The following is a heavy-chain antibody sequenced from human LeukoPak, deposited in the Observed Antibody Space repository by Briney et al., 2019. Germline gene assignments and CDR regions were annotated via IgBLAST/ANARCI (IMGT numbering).Heavy chain of an antibody. J-gene: IGHJ4*02. CDR2: MSAYNGNT. CDR3: ARENYYYGSGSYDDFDY. D-gene: IGHD3-10*01. CDR1: GYTFTSYG. V-gene: IGHV1-18*04. Sequence: ASVRVSCKASGYTFTSYGISWVRQAPGQGLEWMGWMSAYNGNTNYAQKLPGRVTMTTDTSTSTAYMELRSLRSDDTAVYYCARENYYYGSGSYDDFDYWGQGTLVTVSS.